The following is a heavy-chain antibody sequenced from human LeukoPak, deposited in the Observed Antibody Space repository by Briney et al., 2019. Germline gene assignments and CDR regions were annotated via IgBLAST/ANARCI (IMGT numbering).Heavy chain of an antibody. CDR1: GGSISSYY. CDR3: ARGVNYGDHYFDY. V-gene: IGHV4-59*01. Sequence: SETLSLTCTVSGGSISSYYWSWIRQPPGKGLEWIGYIYYSGSTNYNPSLKSRVTISVDTSKNQISLKLSSVTAADTAVYYCARGVNYGDHYFDYWGQGTLVTVSS. CDR2: IYYSGST. D-gene: IGHD4-17*01. J-gene: IGHJ4*02.